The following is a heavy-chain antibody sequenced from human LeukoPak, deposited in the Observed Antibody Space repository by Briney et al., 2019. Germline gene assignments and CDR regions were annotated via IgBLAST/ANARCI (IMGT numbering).Heavy chain of an antibody. J-gene: IGHJ4*02. CDR3: ARRALGNYDY. V-gene: IGHV4-39*01. Sequence: QSSETLSLTCTVSGGSISSSSYYWGWIRQPPGKGLEWIGSIYYSGSTYYNPSLKSRVTISVDTSKNQFSLKLSSVTAADTAVYYCARRALGNYDYWGQGTLVTVSS. CDR2: IYYSGST. D-gene: IGHD4-11*01. CDR1: GGSISSSSYY.